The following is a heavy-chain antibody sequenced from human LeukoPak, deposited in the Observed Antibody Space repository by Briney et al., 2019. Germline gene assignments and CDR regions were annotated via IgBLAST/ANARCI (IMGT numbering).Heavy chain of an antibody. D-gene: IGHD1-1*01. CDR2: IYPGDSDT. V-gene: IGHV5-51*01. J-gene: IGHJ6*03. CDR3: ARLRGWNYYYYYYMDV. CDR1: GYSFTSYW. Sequence: NLGASLKISCKGSGYSFTSYWIGWVRQMPGKGLEWMGIIYPGDSDTRYSPSFQGQVAISADKSISTAYLQWSSLKASDTAMYYCARLRGWNYYYYYYMDVWGKGTTVTVSS.